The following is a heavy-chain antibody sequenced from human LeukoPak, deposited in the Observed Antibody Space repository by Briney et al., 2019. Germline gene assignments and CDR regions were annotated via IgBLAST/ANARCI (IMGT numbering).Heavy chain of an antibody. V-gene: IGHV1-69*05. CDR3: ARVNRRITMIVVVITGAFDI. CDR1: GGTFSSYA. D-gene: IGHD3-22*01. J-gene: IGHJ3*02. CDR2: IIPIFGTA. Sequence: SVKVSCKASGGTFSSYAISWVRQAPGQGLEWMGGIIPIFGTANYAQKFQGRVTITTDESTSTAYMELSSLRSEDTAVYYCARVNRRITMIVVVITGAFDIWGQGTMVTVSS.